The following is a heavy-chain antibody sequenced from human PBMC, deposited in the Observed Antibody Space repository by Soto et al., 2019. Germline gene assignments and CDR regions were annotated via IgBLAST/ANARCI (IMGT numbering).Heavy chain of an antibody. Sequence: PSETLSLTCTVSGGSISSYYWSWIRQPPGKGLEWIGYIYYSGSTNYNPSLKSRVTISVDTSKSQFSLKLSSVTAADTAVYYCARLLYGSGSWFDPWGQGTLVT. CDR1: GGSISSYY. CDR2: IYYSGST. J-gene: IGHJ5*02. D-gene: IGHD3-10*01. CDR3: ARLLYGSGSWFDP. V-gene: IGHV4-59*08.